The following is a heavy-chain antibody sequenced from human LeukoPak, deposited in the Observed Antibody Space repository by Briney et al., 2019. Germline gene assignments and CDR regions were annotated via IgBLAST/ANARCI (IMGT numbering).Heavy chain of an antibody. D-gene: IGHD2-2*01. J-gene: IGHJ6*02. CDR3: ARETVVPAANYYGMDV. Sequence: GGSLRLSCAASGFTFSSYDMNWVRQAPGKGLEWVSYISSSGSTIYYAASVKDRSTNSRDNTNNSLYLQMNSLRAEDTAVYYCARETVVPAANYYGMDVWGQGTTVTVSS. CDR1: GFTFSSYD. CDR2: ISSSGSTI. V-gene: IGHV3-48*03.